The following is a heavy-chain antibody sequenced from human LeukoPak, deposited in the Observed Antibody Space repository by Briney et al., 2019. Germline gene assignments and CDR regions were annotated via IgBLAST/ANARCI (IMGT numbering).Heavy chain of an antibody. CDR3: ARGSTGYSSSLV. CDR2: MNPNSGNT. Sequence: ASVKVSCKASGYTFTSYDINWVRQATGQGLEWMGWMNPNSGNTGYAQKFQGRVTMTRNTSISTAYMELSSLRSEGTAVYYCARGSTGYSSSLVWGKGTTVTVSS. CDR1: GYTFTSYD. V-gene: IGHV1-8*01. J-gene: IGHJ6*04. D-gene: IGHD6-13*01.